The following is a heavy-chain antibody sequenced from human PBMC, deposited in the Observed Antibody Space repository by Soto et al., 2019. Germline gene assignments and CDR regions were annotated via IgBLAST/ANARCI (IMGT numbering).Heavy chain of an antibody. CDR2: ISYDGSNK. Sequence: WGSLRLSCAASGFTFISYGIRCVRHAPGKGLEWVAVISYDGSNKYYADSVKGRFTISRDNSKNTLYLQMNSLRAEDTAVYYCAKDRGGNSASSDYWGQGTLVTVSS. CDR3: AKDRGGNSASSDY. V-gene: IGHV3-30*18. CDR1: GFTFISYG. J-gene: IGHJ4*02. D-gene: IGHD2-21*02.